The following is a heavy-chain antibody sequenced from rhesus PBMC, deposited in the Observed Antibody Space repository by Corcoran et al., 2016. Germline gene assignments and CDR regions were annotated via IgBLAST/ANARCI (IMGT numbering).Heavy chain of an antibody. CDR3: AKDRAMHYFDF. CDR1: GYTFTDYY. Sequence: QVQLVQSGAEVKTPGSSVTVSCKASGYTFTDYYKQWVRQAPGQGLEWKGRINPKSGGSTYYADSVKGRFTISRDNSKNTVSLQMNSLRAEDTAVYYCAKDRAMHYFDFWGQGVLVTVSS. V-gene: IGHV1-138*01. CDR2: INPKSGGST. J-gene: IGHJ4*01.